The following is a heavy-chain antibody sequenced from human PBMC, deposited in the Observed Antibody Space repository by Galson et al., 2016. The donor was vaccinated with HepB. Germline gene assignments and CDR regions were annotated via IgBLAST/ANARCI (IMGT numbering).Heavy chain of an antibody. V-gene: IGHV5-51*01. Sequence: QSGAEVKKPGESLKISCKASGHNFTTSWIGWVRQMPGKGLELMGIIFPHDSDTRYSPSFQGQVTISADKSISTAYLQWSSLQASDTAMYYCAAGPGFFDYWGQGSLVTVSS. CDR1: GHNFTTSW. CDR3: AAGPGFFDY. CDR2: IFPHDSDT. J-gene: IGHJ4*02. D-gene: IGHD3-10*01.